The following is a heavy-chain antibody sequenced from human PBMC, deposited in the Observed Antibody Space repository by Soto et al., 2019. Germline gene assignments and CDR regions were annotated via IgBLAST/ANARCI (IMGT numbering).Heavy chain of an antibody. V-gene: IGHV3-13*01. Sequence: GGSLRLSCAASGFTFSSYDMHWVRQATGKGLEWVSAIGTAGDTYYPGSVKGRFTISRENAKNSLYLQMNSLRAEDTAVYYCAREKKDSSGWPFDPWGQGTLVTVSS. CDR3: AREKKDSSGWPFDP. CDR2: IGTAGDT. D-gene: IGHD6-19*01. CDR1: GFTFSSYD. J-gene: IGHJ5*02.